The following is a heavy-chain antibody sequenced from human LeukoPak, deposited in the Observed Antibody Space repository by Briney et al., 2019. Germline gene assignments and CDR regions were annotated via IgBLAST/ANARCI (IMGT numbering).Heavy chain of an antibody. Sequence: ASETLSLTCAGYGGYFSGHYCSWIRQSPGKGLEWIGEIDHGGRTNYNPALKSRVTISIDTSKNQLSLKLSSVTAADTAVYYCARGRYDGDYKGGFYYFDFWGQGTLVAVSS. CDR2: IDHGGRT. V-gene: IGHV4-34*01. CDR3: ARGRYDGDYKGGFYYFDF. D-gene: IGHD4-17*01. CDR1: GGYFSGHY. J-gene: IGHJ4*02.